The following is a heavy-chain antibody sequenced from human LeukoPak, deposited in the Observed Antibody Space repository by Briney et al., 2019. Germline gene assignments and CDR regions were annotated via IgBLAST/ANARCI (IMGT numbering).Heavy chain of an antibody. J-gene: IGHJ4*02. CDR2: IYYSGST. CDR3: ARGGVLKSVDY. D-gene: IGHD3-16*01. Sequence: PSETLSLTCTVSGGSISSYYWSWIRQPPGKGLEWIGYIYYSGSTNYNPSLKSRVTISLDTSKNQFSLRLSSVTAADTAVYYCARGGVLKSVDYWGQGTLVAVSS. CDR1: GGSISSYY. V-gene: IGHV4-59*01.